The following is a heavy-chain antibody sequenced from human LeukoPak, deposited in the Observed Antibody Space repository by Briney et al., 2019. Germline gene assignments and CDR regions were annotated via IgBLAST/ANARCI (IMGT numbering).Heavy chain of an antibody. Sequence: GGSLRLSCAASGFTFSDYYMSWVRQAPGKGLEWVSYISSSSSTIYYADSVKGRFTISRDNSKNTLYLQMNSLRAKDTAVYYCAKDHPSAMAIYYYYGMDVWGQGTTVTVSS. CDR3: AKDHPSAMAIYYYYGMDV. J-gene: IGHJ6*02. V-gene: IGHV3-11*01. CDR2: ISSSSSTI. D-gene: IGHD5-18*01. CDR1: GFTFSDYY.